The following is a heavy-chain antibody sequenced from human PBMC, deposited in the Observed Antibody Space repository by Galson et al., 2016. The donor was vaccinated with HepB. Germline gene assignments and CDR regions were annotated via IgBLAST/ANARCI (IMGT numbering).Heavy chain of an antibody. V-gene: IGHV6-1*01. D-gene: IGHD1-1*01. Sequence: CAISGDSASSNSAAWNWIRQSPSRGLEWLGRTYYRSKWFNNDAVSVKSRITINPDTSKNQFSLQLNSVTPEDTAVYYCARGTRAFFDYWGQGTLVTVSS. CDR3: ARGTRAFFDY. CDR2: TYYRSKWFN. J-gene: IGHJ4*02. CDR1: GDSASSNSAA.